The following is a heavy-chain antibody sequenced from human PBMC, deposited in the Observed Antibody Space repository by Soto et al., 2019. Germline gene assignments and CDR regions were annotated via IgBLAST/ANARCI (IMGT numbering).Heavy chain of an antibody. Sequence: SETLSLTCVVSGGSISSGGYSWTWIRQPPGKCLECIGYIYLSVTTYYYPSLKSRLTLSLDRSKNQFSLNVTSVTAADTAVYYCARGGYIYGANAFDIWGQGTMVTVSS. CDR2: IYLSVTT. CDR3: ARGGYIYGANAFDI. CDR1: GGSISSGGYS. V-gene: IGHV4-30-2*01. J-gene: IGHJ3*02. D-gene: IGHD5-18*01.